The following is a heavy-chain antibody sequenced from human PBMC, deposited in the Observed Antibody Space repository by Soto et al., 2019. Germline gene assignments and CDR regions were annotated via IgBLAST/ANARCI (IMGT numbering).Heavy chain of an antibody. CDR3: AKDLYVYSSGWYVFDY. V-gene: IGHV3-23*01. D-gene: IGHD6-19*01. CDR1: GFTFSSYA. J-gene: IGHJ4*02. Sequence: GGSLRLSCAASGFTFSSYAMSWVRQAPGKGLEWVSAISGSGGSTYYADSVKGRFTISRDNSKNTLYLQMNSLRAEDTAVYYCAKDLYVYSSGWYVFDYWGQGTLVTVSS. CDR2: ISGSGGST.